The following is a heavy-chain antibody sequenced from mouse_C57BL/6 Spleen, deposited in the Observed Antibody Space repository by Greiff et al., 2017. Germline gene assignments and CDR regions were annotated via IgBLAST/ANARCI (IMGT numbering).Heavy chain of an antibody. V-gene: IGHV1-61*01. CDR2: IYPSDSET. CDR1: GYTFTSYW. CDR3: ARGDGYYAY. J-gene: IGHJ2*01. Sequence: VQLQQSGAELVRPGSSVKLSCKASGYTFTSYWMDWVKQRPGQGLEWIGNIYPSDSETHYNQKFKDKATLTVDKSSSTAYMQLSSLTSEDSAVYYCARGDGYYAYWGQGTTLTVSS. D-gene: IGHD2-3*01.